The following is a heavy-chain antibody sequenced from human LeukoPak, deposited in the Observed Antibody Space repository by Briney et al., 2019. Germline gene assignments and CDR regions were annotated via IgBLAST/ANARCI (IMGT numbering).Heavy chain of an antibody. D-gene: IGHD3-16*01. CDR3: ARNQQLGGHSYYYYGMDV. CDR2: ISGGGVTT. Sequence: GGSLRLSCVGSGFTSIAYALTWARQAPGKGLEWVSGISGGGVTTYYADSVKGRFTISRDNSKNTLYPQMSSLRADDTAIYYCARNQQLGGHSYYYYGMDVWGQGTTVTVSS. CDR1: GFTSIAYA. V-gene: IGHV3-23*01. J-gene: IGHJ6*02.